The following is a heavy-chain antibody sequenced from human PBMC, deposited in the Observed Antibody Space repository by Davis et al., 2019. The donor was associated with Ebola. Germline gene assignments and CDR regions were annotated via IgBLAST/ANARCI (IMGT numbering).Heavy chain of an antibody. Sequence: SVKVSCKASGFTFTSSAMQWVRQARGQRLEWIGWIVVGSGNTNYAQKFQERVTITRDMSTSTAYMELSSLRSEDTAVYYCARDRGMIAVAGTADYWGQGTLVTVSS. CDR2: IVVGSGNT. CDR3: ARDRGMIAVAGTADY. V-gene: IGHV1-58*02. CDR1: GFTFTSSA. D-gene: IGHD6-19*01. J-gene: IGHJ4*02.